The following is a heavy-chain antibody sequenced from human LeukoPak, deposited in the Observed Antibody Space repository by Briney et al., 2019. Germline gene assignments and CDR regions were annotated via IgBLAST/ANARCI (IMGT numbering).Heavy chain of an antibody. Sequence: GRSLRLSCAASGFTFDDYAMHWVRQAPGKGLEWVSRISWNSGSIGYADSVKGRFTISRDNAKNSLYLQMNSLRAEDTALYYCAKGCLARIDSSNYYYYGMDVGGQGTTVTVSS. CDR2: ISWNSGSI. CDR3: AKGCLARIDSSNYYYYGMDV. D-gene: IGHD3-9*01. CDR1: GFTFDDYA. J-gene: IGHJ6*02. V-gene: IGHV3-9*01.